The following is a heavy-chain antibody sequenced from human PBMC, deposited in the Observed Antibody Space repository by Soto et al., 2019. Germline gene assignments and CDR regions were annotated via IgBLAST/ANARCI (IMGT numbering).Heavy chain of an antibody. Sequence: SLRLPCAASGFPFIEYALHRVRQAPGKGLEWVAVVSHDGRNTHYADSVKGRFTISRDSSKNTVSLEMTSLRAEDTAVYYCAKGGRQWLVTSDFNYWGQGALVTAPQ. CDR3: AKGGRQWLVTSDFNY. J-gene: IGHJ4*02. CDR1: GFPFIEYA. V-gene: IGHV3-30*18. CDR2: VSHDGRNT. D-gene: IGHD6-19*01.